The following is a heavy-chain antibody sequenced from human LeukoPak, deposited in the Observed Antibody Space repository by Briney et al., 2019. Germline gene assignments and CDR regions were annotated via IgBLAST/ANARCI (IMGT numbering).Heavy chain of an antibody. CDR2: ISYDGYDK. CDR1: GFTFNDYA. CDR3: ARVGYSDFWSGYYWDY. D-gene: IGHD3-3*01. Sequence: SGGSLRLSCAASGFTFNDYAMYWVRQAPGKGLEWVTLISYDGYDKSYADSVRGRFTISRDNSRNTLYLQMDSLRSEDTAVYYCARVGYSDFWSGYYWDYWGQGTLATVSS. V-gene: IGHV3-30-3*01. J-gene: IGHJ4*02.